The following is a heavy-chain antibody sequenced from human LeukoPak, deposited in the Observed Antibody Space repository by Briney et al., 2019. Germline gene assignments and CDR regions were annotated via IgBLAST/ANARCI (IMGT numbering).Heavy chain of an antibody. CDR3: ARLESSTSFFDY. J-gene: IGHJ4*02. CDR1: GGSISSSSYY. CDR2: IYYSGST. V-gene: IGHV4-39*07. D-gene: IGHD2-2*01. Sequence: PSETLSLACTVSGGSISSSSYYWGWIRQPPGKGLEWIGSIYYSGSTYYNPSLKSRVTISVDTSKNQFSLKLSSVTAADTAVYYCARLESSTSFFDYWGQGTLVTVSS.